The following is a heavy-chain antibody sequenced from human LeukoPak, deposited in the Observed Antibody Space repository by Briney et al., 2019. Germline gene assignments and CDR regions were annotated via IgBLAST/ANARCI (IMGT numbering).Heavy chain of an antibody. CDR2: ISGSGGST. CDR1: GFTFSSYA. J-gene: IGHJ4*02. D-gene: IGHD3-22*01. CDR3: AKVGSYDSSGCFDY. Sequence: GGSLRLPCAASGFTFSSYAMSWVRQAPGKGLEWVSAISGSGGSTYYADSVKGRFTISRDNSKNTLYLQMNSLRAEDTAVYYCAKVGSYDSSGCFDYWGQGTLVTVSS. V-gene: IGHV3-23*01.